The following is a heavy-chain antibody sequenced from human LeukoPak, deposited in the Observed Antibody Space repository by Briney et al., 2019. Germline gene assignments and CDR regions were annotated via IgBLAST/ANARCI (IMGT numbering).Heavy chain of an antibody. V-gene: IGHV4-59*01. J-gene: IGHJ6*02. CDR3: ARGGRAGDDFWSGYRINYYYGMDV. Sequence: PSETLSLTCTVSGGSISSYYWSWIRQPPGKGLEWIGYIYYSGSTNYNPSLKSRVTISVDTSKNQFSPKLSSVTAADTAVYYCARGGRAGDDFWSGYRINYYYGMDVWGQGTTVTVSS. D-gene: IGHD3-3*01. CDR2: IYYSGST. CDR1: GGSISSYY.